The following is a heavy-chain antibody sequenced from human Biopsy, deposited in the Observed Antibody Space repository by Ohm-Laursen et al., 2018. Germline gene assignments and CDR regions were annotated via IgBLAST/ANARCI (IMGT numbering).Heavy chain of an antibody. CDR2: SSYDGSNT. Sequence: SLRLSCVASGFTFSDYALHWVRQAPGKGPEWVAVSSYDGSNTYHADSVRGRFTISRDNSKNTLYLQMNSLRVEDTAMYYCLREAATGYYRTADFWGQGTLVTVSS. CDR1: GFTFSDYA. D-gene: IGHD3-9*01. J-gene: IGHJ4*02. V-gene: IGHV3-30*03. CDR3: LREAATGYYRTADF.